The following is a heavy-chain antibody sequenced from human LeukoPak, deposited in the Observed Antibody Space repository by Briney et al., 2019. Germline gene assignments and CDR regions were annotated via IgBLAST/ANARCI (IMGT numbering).Heavy chain of an antibody. CDR2: IIPIFGTA. J-gene: IGHJ3*02. CDR1: RGTFSRYA. D-gene: IGHD3-22*01. Sequence: GASVKGSCKASRGTFSRYAISWVRQAPGQGLEWMGGIIPIFGTANYAQKFQGRVTITTDESTSTAYMELSSLRSEDTAVYYCAREISALSDYDSSGRLTWSDAFDIWGQGTMVTVSS. V-gene: IGHV1-69*05. CDR3: AREISALSDYDSSGRLTWSDAFDI.